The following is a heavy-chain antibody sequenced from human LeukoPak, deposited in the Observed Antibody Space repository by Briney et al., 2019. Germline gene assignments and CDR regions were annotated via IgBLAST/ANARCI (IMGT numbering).Heavy chain of an antibody. CDR1: GFTFSSYA. D-gene: IGHD1-26*01. Sequence: GRSLRLSCAASGFTFSSYAMHWVRQAPGKGLEWVAVISYDGSNKYYADSVKGRFTISRDNSKNTLYLQMNSLRAEDTAVYYRARGEVLIAFDYWGQGTLVTVSS. CDR2: ISYDGSNK. J-gene: IGHJ4*02. CDR3: ARGEVLIAFDY. V-gene: IGHV3-30*04.